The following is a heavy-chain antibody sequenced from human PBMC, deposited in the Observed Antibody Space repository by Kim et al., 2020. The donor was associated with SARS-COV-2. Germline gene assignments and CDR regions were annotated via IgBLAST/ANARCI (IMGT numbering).Heavy chain of an antibody. CDR3: ARVALGDSSGYYYVGYYYYYGMDV. Sequence: SVKVSCKASGGTFSSYAISWVRQAPGQGLEWMGGIIPIFGTANYAQKFQGRVTITADESTSTAYMELSSLRSEDTAVYYCARVALGDSSGYYYVGYYYYYGMDVWGQGTTVTVSS. J-gene: IGHJ6*02. CDR2: IIPIFGTA. V-gene: IGHV1-69*13. D-gene: IGHD3-22*01. CDR1: GGTFSSYA.